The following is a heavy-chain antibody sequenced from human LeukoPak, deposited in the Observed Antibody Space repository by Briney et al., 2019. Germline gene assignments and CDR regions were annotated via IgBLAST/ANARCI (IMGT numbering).Heavy chain of an antibody. CDR1: GYTFTGYY. J-gene: IGHJ3*02. D-gene: IGHD6-19*01. V-gene: IGHV1-2*02. CDR3: ARFTRFVSSGWSHDAFDI. Sequence: ASVKVSCKASGYTFTGYYMHWVRQAPGQGLEWMGWINPNSGGTNYAQKFQGSVTMTRDTSISTAYMELSRLRSDDTAVYYCARFTRFVSSGWSHDAFDIWGQGTMVTVSS. CDR2: INPNSGGT.